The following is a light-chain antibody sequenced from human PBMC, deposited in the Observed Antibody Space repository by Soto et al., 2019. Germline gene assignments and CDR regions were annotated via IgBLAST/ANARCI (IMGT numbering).Light chain of an antibody. V-gene: IGKV3-20*01. CDR3: QQYSSTGT. Sequence: EIVLTQSPGTLSLSPGERATLSCSASQSVSNNYLASYQQNPGQASRLLISGAFNSATCIPDCFSGSGSGADFTLTISRLEPEDFAVYYCQQYSSTGTFGKGTKVDIK. CDR2: GAF. J-gene: IGKJ1*01. CDR1: QSVSNNY.